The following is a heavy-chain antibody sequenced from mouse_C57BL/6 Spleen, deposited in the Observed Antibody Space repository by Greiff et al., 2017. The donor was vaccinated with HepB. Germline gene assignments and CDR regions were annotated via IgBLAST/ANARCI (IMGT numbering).Heavy chain of an antibody. Sequence: VQLQQSGAELVRPGTSVKMSCKASGYTFTNYWIGWAKQRPGHGLEWIGDIYPGGGYTNYNEKFKGKATLTADKSSSTAYMQFSSLTSEDPAIFFCARGSVDDFDYLGQGSTLTVAS. CDR3: ARGSVDDFDY. D-gene: IGHD1-1*02. V-gene: IGHV1-63*01. CDR2: IYPGGGYT. J-gene: IGHJ2*01. CDR1: GYTFTNYW.